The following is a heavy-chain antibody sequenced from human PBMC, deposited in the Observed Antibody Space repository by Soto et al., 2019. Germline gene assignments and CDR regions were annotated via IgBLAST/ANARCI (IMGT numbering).Heavy chain of an antibody. CDR2: MYVTGTT. CDR3: ARDGGYTGYEEGNPFDI. Sequence: PSETLSLTCTVSCGSISHHYWSWIRQPAGTRLEWIGRMYVTGTTNYNPSLKNRVSMSIDTSKNQFSLKLSSVTAADTAVYYCARDGGYTGYEEGNPFDIWGQGAMVTVSS. V-gene: IGHV4-4*07. D-gene: IGHD5-12*01. CDR1: CGSISHHY. J-gene: IGHJ3*02.